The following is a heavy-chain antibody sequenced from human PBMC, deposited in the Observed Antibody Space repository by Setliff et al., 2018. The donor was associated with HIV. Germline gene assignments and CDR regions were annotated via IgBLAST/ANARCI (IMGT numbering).Heavy chain of an antibody. J-gene: IGHJ4*02. Sequence: PGGSLRLSCAASGFTFSSYWMSWVRQAPGKGLEWVANIKEDGSEKYYVDSVKGRFTISRDNAQNSLYLQMSSLRVEDTAVYYCARERQYYYFDYWGQGTLVTVSS. CDR2: IKEDGSEK. V-gene: IGHV3-7*03. CDR3: ARERQYYYFDY. D-gene: IGHD2-2*01. CDR1: GFTFSSYW.